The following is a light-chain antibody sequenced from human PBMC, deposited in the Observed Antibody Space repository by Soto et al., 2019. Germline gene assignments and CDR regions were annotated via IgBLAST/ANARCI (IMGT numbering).Light chain of an antibody. CDR1: TGAVTSGHY. CDR2: DTS. J-gene: IGLJ2*01. V-gene: IGLV7-46*01. Sequence: QAVVTQEPSLTVSPGGTVTLTCGSSTGAVTSGHYPYWFQQKPGQAPRTLIYDTSDKHSWTPARFSGSLLGGKAALTLSGAHPEDEADYDCLLSYSGARVVGGGTKLTVL. CDR3: LLSYSGARV.